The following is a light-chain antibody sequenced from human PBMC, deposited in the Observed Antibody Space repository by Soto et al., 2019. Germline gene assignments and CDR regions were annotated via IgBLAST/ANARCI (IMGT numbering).Light chain of an antibody. CDR1: SSNIGAGYD. Sequence: QSVLTQPPSVSGAPGQRVTISCTGSSSNIGAGYDVHWYQQLPGAAPKLLIYGNYNRPSGVPDRFSGSKSGTSASLAITGLQAEDEADYYCQSYDSSLSDLAFGTGTKVTVL. CDR2: GNY. V-gene: IGLV1-40*01. CDR3: QSYDSSLSDLA. J-gene: IGLJ1*01.